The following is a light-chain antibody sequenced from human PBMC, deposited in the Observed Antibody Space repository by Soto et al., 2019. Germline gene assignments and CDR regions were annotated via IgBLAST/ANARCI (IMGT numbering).Light chain of an antibody. CDR1: QSISTW. Sequence: DIQMTQSPSTLSAIVGDRVTITCRASQSISTWLAWYQQKPGKAPKLLIYKASTLKSGVPSRFSGSGSGTEFTLTISSLQPDDFATYYCQHYNSYSEAFCQGTKVDIK. CDR3: QHYNSYSEA. J-gene: IGKJ1*01. V-gene: IGKV1-5*03. CDR2: KAS.